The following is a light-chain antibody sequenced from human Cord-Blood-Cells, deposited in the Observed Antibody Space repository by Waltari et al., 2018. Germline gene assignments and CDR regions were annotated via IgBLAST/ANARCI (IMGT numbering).Light chain of an antibody. Sequence: QSALTQPASVSGSPGQSITISCTGTSSDVGGYTYFSWYQQQPGKAPKLMIYDVSNRPSGVSNRFSGSKSGNTASLTISGLQAEDEADYYCSSYTSSSTRKVFGTGTKVTVL. CDR2: DVS. J-gene: IGLJ1*01. CDR3: SSYTSSSTRKV. CDR1: SSDVGGYTY. V-gene: IGLV2-14*01.